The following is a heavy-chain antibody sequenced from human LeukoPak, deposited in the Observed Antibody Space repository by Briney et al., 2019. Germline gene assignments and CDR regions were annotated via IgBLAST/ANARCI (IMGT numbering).Heavy chain of an antibody. CDR3: GGFGYEAAVDL. CDR1: GLTFNTCW. CDR2: IKPDESET. V-gene: IGHV3-7*01. Sequence: GGSLRLSCAASGLTFNTCWMTWVRQAPGKGLEWVANIKPDESETYYVDTVKGRFTISRDNAKNLLYLQMNSLRGEDTAVYYCGGFGYEAAVDLWGQGTLVTVSS. J-gene: IGHJ4*02. D-gene: IGHD6-13*01.